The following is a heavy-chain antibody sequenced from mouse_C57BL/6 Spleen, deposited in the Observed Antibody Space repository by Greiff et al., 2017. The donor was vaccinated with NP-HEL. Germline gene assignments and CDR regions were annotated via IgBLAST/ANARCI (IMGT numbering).Heavy chain of an antibody. D-gene: IGHD1-1*01. V-gene: IGHV5-4*03. Sequence: DVKLVESGGGLVKPGGSLKLSCAASGFTFSSYAMSWVRQTPEKRLEWVATISDGGSYTYYPDNVKGRFTISRDNAKNNLYLQMSHLKSEDTAMYYCARSITTVVADWYFDVWGTGTTVTVSS. J-gene: IGHJ1*03. CDR2: ISDGGSYT. CDR1: GFTFSSYA. CDR3: ARSITTVVADWYFDV.